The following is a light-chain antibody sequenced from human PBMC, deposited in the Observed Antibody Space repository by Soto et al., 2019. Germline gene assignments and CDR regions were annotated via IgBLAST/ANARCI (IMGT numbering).Light chain of an antibody. CDR1: QSVSNSY. Sequence: IVLTQSPATLSLFPGERATLSCGASQSVSNSYLAWYQHKPGLAPRLVIYDTSIRATGIPDRFSGSGSGTDFTLTISRLEPEDFAVYYCQQYGSSPLTFGGGTKVEIK. J-gene: IGKJ4*01. CDR2: DTS. CDR3: QQYGSSPLT. V-gene: IGKV3D-20*01.